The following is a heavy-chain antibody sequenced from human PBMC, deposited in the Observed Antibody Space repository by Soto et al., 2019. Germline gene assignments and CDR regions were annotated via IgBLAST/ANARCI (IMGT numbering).Heavy chain of an antibody. Sequence: GASVKVSCKASGYTFTNYAVSWVRQAPGQGLEWMGWITTFNGNTNSAQMFQGRVTMTTDTSTSTAFMELRGLRSDDTAVYYCARVRYIEAHTKGSYYYDMDVWGQGTTVTVSS. D-gene: IGHD2-8*01. CDR2: ITTFNGNT. CDR1: GYTFTNYA. V-gene: IGHV1-18*04. CDR3: ARVRYIEAHTKGSYYYDMDV. J-gene: IGHJ6*02.